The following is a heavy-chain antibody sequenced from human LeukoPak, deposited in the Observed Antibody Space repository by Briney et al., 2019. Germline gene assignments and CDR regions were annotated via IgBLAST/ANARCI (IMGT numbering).Heavy chain of an antibody. J-gene: IGHJ4*02. CDR3: ARDSGNYFDY. CDR1: GGSISSGGYY. V-gene: IGHV4-31*03. D-gene: IGHD1-26*01. CDR2: IYYSGST. Sequence: PSESLSLTCTVSGGSISSGGYYWSWIRQHPGKGLEWIGYIYYSGSTYYNPSLKSRVTISVDTSKNQFSLKLSSVTAADTAVYYCARDSGNYFDYWGQGTLVTVSS.